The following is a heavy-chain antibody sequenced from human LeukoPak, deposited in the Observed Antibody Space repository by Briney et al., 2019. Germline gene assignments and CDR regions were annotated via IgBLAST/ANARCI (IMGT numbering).Heavy chain of an antibody. Sequence: GGSLRLSCAASGFTFSRFWMNWVRQAPGKGLEWVSYINSGSSYMYYPDSVKGRFTISRDNAKNSLYLQMDNLRDEDTAVYYCAREDDDWGPNTFDVWGQGTVVAVSS. D-gene: IGHD7-27*01. V-gene: IGHV3-48*02. CDR1: GFTFSRFW. CDR3: AREDDDWGPNTFDV. J-gene: IGHJ3*01. CDR2: INSGSSYM.